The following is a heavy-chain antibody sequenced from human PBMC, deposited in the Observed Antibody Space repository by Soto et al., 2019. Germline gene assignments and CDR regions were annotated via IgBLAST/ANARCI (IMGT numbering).Heavy chain of an antibody. CDR2: ISYDGSNK. CDR3: AKLGTARAYGMDV. V-gene: IGHV3-30*18. D-gene: IGHD1-1*01. CDR1: GFTFSSYG. Sequence: GGSLRLSCAASGFTFSSYGMHWVRQAPGKGLEWVAVISYDGSNKYYADSVKGRFTISRDNSKNTLYLQMNSLRAEDTAVYYCAKLGTARAYGMDVWGQGTTVTVSS. J-gene: IGHJ6*02.